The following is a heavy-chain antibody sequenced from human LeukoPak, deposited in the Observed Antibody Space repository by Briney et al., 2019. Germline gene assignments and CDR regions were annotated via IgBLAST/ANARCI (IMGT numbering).Heavy chain of an antibody. CDR2: IYYSGST. CDR1: GGSISSYY. J-gene: IGHJ4*02. V-gene: IGHV4-59*08. Sequence: SETLSLTCTVSGGSISSYYWSWIRQPPGKGLEWIGYIYYSGSTNYNPSLKSRVTISVDTSKNQFSLKLSSVTAADTAAYYCARHRDPGGYFDYWGQGTLVTVSS. D-gene: IGHD1-14*01. CDR3: ARHRDPGGYFDY.